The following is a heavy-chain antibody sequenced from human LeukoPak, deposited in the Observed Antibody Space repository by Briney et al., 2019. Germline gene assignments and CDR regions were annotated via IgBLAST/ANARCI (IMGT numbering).Heavy chain of an antibody. V-gene: IGHV3-48*01. CDR2: ISSSSSTI. Sequence: GGSLRLSCAASGFILSSYSMNWVRQAPGKGLEWVSYISSSSSTIYYADSVKGRFTISRDNAKNSLYLQMNSLRAEDTAVYYCARGRPIDYWGQGTLVTVSS. CDR1: GFILSSYS. CDR3: ARGRPIDY. J-gene: IGHJ4*02.